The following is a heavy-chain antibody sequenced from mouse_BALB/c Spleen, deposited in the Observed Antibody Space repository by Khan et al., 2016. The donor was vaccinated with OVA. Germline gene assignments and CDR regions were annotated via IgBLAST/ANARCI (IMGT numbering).Heavy chain of an antibody. V-gene: IGHV1S137*01. CDR3: ARGGKFAY. CDR2: IRTYYGDA. D-gene: IGHD1-1*02. Sequence: QVQLQQSGAELVRPGVSVKISCKGSVYTFTDYAMHWVKQSHAKSLEWIGVIRTYYGDADYSQKFRGRATMTVDRSSSTAYMELARLTSEDSAIYYCARGGKFAYWGQGTLVTVSA. CDR1: VYTFTDYA. J-gene: IGHJ3*01.